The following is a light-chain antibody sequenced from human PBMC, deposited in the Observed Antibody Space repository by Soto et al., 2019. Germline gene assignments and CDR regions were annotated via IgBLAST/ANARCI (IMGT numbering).Light chain of an antibody. V-gene: IGKV4-1*01. Sequence: DIVMTQSPDSLAVSLGERATINCKSSQSVLFSSNNKNYLAWYQQKPGQPPKLLIYWASTRESGVPDRFSGRGSGTDFTLNISSLQAEDVAVYYCQQYYSSLALTFGGGTKLEIK. CDR3: QQYYSSLALT. CDR1: QSVLFSSNNKNY. CDR2: WAS. J-gene: IGKJ4*01.